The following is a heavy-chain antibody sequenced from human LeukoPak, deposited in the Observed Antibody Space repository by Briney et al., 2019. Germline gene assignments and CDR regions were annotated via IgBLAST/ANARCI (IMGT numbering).Heavy chain of an antibody. V-gene: IGHV4-34*01. CDR3: ARVLGAATLFDI. CDR1: GFTFSSYW. CDR2: INHSGST. J-gene: IGHJ3*02. D-gene: IGHD1-26*01. Sequence: GSLRLSCAASGFTFSSYWMSWIRQPPGKGLEWIGEINHSGSTNYNPSLKSRVTISVDTSRNQFSLKLSSVTAADTAVYYCARVLGAATLFDIWGQGTMVTVSS.